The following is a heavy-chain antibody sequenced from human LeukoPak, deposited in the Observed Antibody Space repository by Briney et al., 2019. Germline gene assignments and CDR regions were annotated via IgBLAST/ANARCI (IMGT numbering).Heavy chain of an antibody. Sequence: GGSLRLSCAASGFTFSSYGMHWVRQAPGKGLEWVAVISYDGSNKYYADSVKGRFTISRDNSKNTLYLQMNSLRVEDTAVYYCAKDQGYCGGDCYPYYFDYWGQGTLVTVSS. V-gene: IGHV3-30*18. D-gene: IGHD2-21*02. CDR2: ISYDGSNK. CDR1: GFTFSSYG. CDR3: AKDQGYCGGDCYPYYFDY. J-gene: IGHJ4*02.